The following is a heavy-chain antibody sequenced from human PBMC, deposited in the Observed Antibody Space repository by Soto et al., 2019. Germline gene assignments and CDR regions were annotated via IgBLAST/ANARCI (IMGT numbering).Heavy chain of an antibody. Sequence: GGSLRLSCAASGFTFSSYAMSWVRQAPGKGLEWVSAISGSGGSTYYADSVKGRFTISRDNSKNTLYLQMNSLRAEDTAVYYCAKLSLGYCSGGSCWSGMDVWGQGTTVTVSS. CDR2: ISGSGGST. D-gene: IGHD2-15*01. V-gene: IGHV3-23*01. J-gene: IGHJ6*02. CDR1: GFTFSSYA. CDR3: AKLSLGYCSGGSCWSGMDV.